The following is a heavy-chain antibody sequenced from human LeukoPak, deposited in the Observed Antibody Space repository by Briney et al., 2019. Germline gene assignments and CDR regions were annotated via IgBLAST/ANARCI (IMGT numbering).Heavy chain of an antibody. D-gene: IGHD2-15*01. CDR3: ARGGAFGSGGSCYY. CDR2: IYSGGST. V-gene: IGHV3-53*01. CDR1: GFTVSSNY. Sequence: GSLRLSCAASGFTVSSNYMSWVRQAPGKGLEWVSVIYSGGSTYYANSVKGRFTISRDNSKNTLYVQMNSLRAEDTAVYYCARGGAFGSGGSCYYWGQGTLVTVSS. J-gene: IGHJ4*02.